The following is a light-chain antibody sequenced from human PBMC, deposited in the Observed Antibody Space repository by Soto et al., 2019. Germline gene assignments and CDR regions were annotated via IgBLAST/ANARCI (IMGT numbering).Light chain of an antibody. CDR3: AAWDDSLNGLI. J-gene: IGLJ2*01. V-gene: IGLV1-44*01. CDR2: SNN. Sequence: QSVLTQPPSASGTPGQRVTFSCSGSTSNIGSNTVNWYQQLPGTTPKLLIYSNNQRPSGVPDRFSGSKSGTSASLAISGLQYEEETAYYCAAWDDSLNGLIFGGGTKLTVL. CDR1: TSNIGSNT.